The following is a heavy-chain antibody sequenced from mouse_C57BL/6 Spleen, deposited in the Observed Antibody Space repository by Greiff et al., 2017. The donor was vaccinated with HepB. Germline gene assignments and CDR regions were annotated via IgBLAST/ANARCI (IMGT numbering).Heavy chain of an antibody. CDR3: ARGGITTVVHYAMDY. D-gene: IGHD1-1*01. CDR1: GYTFTSYT. CDR2: INPSSGYT. J-gene: IGHJ4*01. V-gene: IGHV1-4*01. Sequence: VQLQESGAELARPGASVKMSCKASGYTFTSYTMHWVKQRPGQGLEWIGYINPSSGYTKYNQKFKDKATLTADKSSSTAYMQLSSLTSEDSAVYYCARGGITTVVHYAMDYWGQGTSVTVSS.